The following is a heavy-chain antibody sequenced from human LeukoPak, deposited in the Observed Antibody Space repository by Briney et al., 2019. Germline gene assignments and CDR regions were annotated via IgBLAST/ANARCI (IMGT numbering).Heavy chain of an antibody. CDR1: GFTFSSYA. CDR2: ISGSGGST. Sequence: GGSLRLSCAASGFTFSSYAMSWVRQAPGKGLEWGSAISGSGGSTYYADSVKGRFTISRDNSKNTLYLQMNSLRAEDTAVYYCAKDKEHWVYPPYYYYGIDVWGQGTTVTVSS. J-gene: IGHJ6*02. V-gene: IGHV3-23*01. CDR3: AKDKEHWVYPPYYYYGIDV. D-gene: IGHD3-3*02.